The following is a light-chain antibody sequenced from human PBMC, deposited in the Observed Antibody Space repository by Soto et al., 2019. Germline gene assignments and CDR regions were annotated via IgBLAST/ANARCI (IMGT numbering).Light chain of an antibody. J-gene: IGKJ1*01. Sequence: EIVLTQSPATLSLSPGERATLSCRASQSVSSYLAWYQQKPGQAPRLLIYGASSRATGIPDRFSGSGSGTDFTLTISRLEPEDFAVYYCQQYGSAPWWTFGQGTKVDIK. V-gene: IGKV3-20*01. CDR1: QSVSSY. CDR3: QQYGSAPWWT. CDR2: GAS.